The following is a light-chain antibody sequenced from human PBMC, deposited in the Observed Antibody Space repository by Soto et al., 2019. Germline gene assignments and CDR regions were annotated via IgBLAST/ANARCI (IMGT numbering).Light chain of an antibody. J-gene: IGKJ1*01. CDR2: KAS. CDR3: QQYNNWPLT. CDR1: QSISSW. V-gene: IGKV1-5*03. Sequence: DIQMTQSPSTLSASVGDRVTITCRASQSISSWLAWYQQKPGKAPKLLIYKASSLESGGPSRFSGSGSGTEFTLTISRLQPDDFATYYCQQYNNWPLTFGQGTKVEIK.